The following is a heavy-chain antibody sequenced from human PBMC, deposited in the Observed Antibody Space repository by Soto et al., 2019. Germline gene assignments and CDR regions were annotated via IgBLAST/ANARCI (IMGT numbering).Heavy chain of an antibody. CDR2: IKSKTDGGTT. Sequence: GGSLRLSCAASGFTFSNAWMNWVRQAPGKGLEWVGRIKSKTDGGTTDYAAPVKGRFTISRDDSKNTLYLQMNSLKTEDTAVYYCTTDQYCSSTSCYVPYYYGMDVWGQGTTVTVSS. D-gene: IGHD2-2*01. J-gene: IGHJ6*02. CDR3: TTDQYCSSTSCYVPYYYGMDV. CDR1: GFTFSNAW. V-gene: IGHV3-15*07.